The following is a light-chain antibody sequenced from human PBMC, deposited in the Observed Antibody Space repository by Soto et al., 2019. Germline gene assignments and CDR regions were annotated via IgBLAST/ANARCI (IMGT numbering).Light chain of an antibody. CDR3: VQGSHWPWT. CDR1: QGLVYSDGNTF. J-gene: IGKJ1*01. V-gene: IGKV2-30*01. CDR2: QVA. Sequence: DAVMTQSPLSLSVTLGQPASISCRSSQGLVYSDGNTFLNWFHQRPGQAPRRLIYQVANRDCGVPDRFSGSGSGTDYTLTISRVEAEDVGIYYCVQGSHWPWTFGEGTKVEIK.